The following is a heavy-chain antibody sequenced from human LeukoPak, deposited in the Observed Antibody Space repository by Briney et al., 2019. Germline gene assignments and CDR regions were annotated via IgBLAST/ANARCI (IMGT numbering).Heavy chain of an antibody. Sequence: SETLSLTCTVSGGFISSSSYCWGWIRQPPGKGLEWIGSIYYSGSPYYNPSLKSRVTISVDTSKNQFSLKLSSVTAADTAVYYCARGFRYFDWSSPFDYWGQGTLVTVSS. CDR2: IYYSGSP. CDR3: ARGFRYFDWSSPFDY. D-gene: IGHD3-9*01. J-gene: IGHJ4*02. CDR1: GGFISSSSYC. V-gene: IGHV4-39*07.